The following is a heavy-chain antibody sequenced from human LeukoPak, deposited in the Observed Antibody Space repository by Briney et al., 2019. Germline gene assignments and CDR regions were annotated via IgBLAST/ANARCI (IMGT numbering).Heavy chain of an antibody. J-gene: IGHJ4*02. CDR2: MNSDGSAT. V-gene: IGHV3-74*01. CDR3: AKGPNYFDS. Sequence: PGGSLRLSCAASGFSFSNYWMHWVRHAPGKGLVWVTRMNSDGSATYYADSVQGRFTISRDNAKNTLYLQMNSLRAEDTAMYFCAKGPNYFDSGGQGTLVTVS. CDR1: GFSFSNYW.